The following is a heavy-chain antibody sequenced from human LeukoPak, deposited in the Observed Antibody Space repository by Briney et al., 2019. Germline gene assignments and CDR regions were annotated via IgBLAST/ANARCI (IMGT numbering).Heavy chain of an antibody. J-gene: IGHJ4*02. CDR3: ARVHGIEYSSNPFDY. CDR2: INWNGGST. V-gene: IGHV3-20*04. Sequence: GGSLRLPCAASGFTFDDYGMSWVRQAPGKGLEWVSGINWNGGSTGYADSVKGRFTISRDNAKNSLYLQMNSLRAEDTALYYCARVHGIEYSSNPFDYWGQGTLVTVSS. CDR1: GFTFDDYG. D-gene: IGHD6-13*01.